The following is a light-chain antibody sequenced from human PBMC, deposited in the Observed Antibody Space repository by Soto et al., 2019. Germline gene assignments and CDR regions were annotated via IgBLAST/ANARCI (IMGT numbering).Light chain of an antibody. CDR3: QQYYTYPWT. Sequence: DIQMTQSPSTLSASVGDRVTITCRASQSISSWLAWYQQRPGKAPKLLIYKASNLERGVPSRFSGSGSGTDLTLTISILHPDDFATYYCQQYYTYPWTFGPGTKVEIK. CDR2: KAS. J-gene: IGKJ1*01. V-gene: IGKV1-5*03. CDR1: QSISSW.